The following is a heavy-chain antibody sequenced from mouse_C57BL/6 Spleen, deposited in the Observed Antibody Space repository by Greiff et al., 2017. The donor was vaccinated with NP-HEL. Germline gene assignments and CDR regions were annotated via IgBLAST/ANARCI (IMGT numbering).Heavy chain of an antibody. CDR2: IYPGDGDT. V-gene: IGHV1-80*01. CDR1: GYAFSSYW. CDR3: ARLYYYGRTAMDY. Sequence: QVQLQQSGAELVKPGASVKISCIASGYAFSSYWMNWVKQRPGKGLEWIGQIYPGDGDTNYNGKFKGKATLTADKSSSTAYMQLSSLTSEDSAVYFCARLYYYGRTAMDYWGQGTSVTVSS. D-gene: IGHD1-1*01. J-gene: IGHJ4*01.